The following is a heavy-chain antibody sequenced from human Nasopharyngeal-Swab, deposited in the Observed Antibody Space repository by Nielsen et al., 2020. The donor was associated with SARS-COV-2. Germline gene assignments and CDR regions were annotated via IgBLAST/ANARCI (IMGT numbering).Heavy chain of an antibody. V-gene: IGHV1-69*01. Sequence: WVRQAPGHGLEWMGGIIPIFGTANYAQKFQGRVTFTADESTTTAYMELSSLRSEDTAVYYCVTSSSKTINYYYYMHVWGKGTTVTVSS. J-gene: IGHJ6*03. CDR3: VTSSSKTINYYYYMHV. CDR2: IIPIFGTA. D-gene: IGHD6-13*01.